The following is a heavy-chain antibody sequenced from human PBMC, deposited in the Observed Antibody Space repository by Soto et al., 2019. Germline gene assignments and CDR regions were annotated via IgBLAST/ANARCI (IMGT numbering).Heavy chain of an antibody. Sequence: EVQLLESGGGLVQPGGSLRLSCAASGFTFSSYAMSWVRQAPGKGLAWVSAIRGSGGSTYYADSVKGRFTISRDHSKNTLYLQMNSLRAEDTAVYYCAKIVELWGYYYYGMDVWGQEPTVTVSS. J-gene: IGHJ6*02. CDR3: AKIVELWGYYYYGMDV. V-gene: IGHV3-23*01. D-gene: IGHD5-18*01. CDR1: GFTFSSYA. CDR2: IRGSGGST.